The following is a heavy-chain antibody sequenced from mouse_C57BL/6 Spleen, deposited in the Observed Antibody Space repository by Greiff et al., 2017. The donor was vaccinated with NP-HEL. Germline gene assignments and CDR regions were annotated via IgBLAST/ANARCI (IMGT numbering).Heavy chain of an antibody. CDR1: GYSFTDYN. J-gene: IGHJ2*01. CDR3: ARHYYGSSPWYYFDY. Sequence: VQLKESGPELVKPGASVKISCKASGYSFTDYNMNWVKQSNGKSLEWIGVINPNYGTTSYNQKFKGKATLTVDQSSSTTYMQLNSLTSEDSAVYYCARHYYGSSPWYYFDYWGQGTTLTVSS. CDR2: INPNYGTT. D-gene: IGHD1-1*01. V-gene: IGHV1-39*01.